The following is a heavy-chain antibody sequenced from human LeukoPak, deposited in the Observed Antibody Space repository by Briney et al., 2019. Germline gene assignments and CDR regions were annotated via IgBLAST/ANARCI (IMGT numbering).Heavy chain of an antibody. CDR2: ISYDGSNK. V-gene: IGHV3-30-3*01. J-gene: IGHJ3*02. Sequence: GGSLRLSCAASGFTFSSYAMHWVRQAPGKGLEWVAVISYDGSNKYYADSVKGRFTISRDNSKNTLYLQMNSLRAEDTAVYYCARSTYYYDSSEEDAFDIWGQGTMVTVSS. D-gene: IGHD3-22*01. CDR1: GFTFSSYA. CDR3: ARSTYYYDSSEEDAFDI.